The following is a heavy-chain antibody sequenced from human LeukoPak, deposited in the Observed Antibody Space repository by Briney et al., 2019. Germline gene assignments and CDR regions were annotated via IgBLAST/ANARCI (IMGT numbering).Heavy chain of an antibody. CDR3: ARGLARRLWFGYYGAFDI. D-gene: IGHD3-10*01. V-gene: IGHV4-4*07. CDR2: IYTSGST. Sequence: KPSETLSLTCTVSGGSINSYYWSWIRQPAGKGLEWIGRIYTSGSTNYNPSLKSRVTMSVDTSKNQFSLKLSSVTAADTAVYYCARGLARRLWFGYYGAFDIWGQGTMVTVSS. J-gene: IGHJ3*02. CDR1: GGSINSYY.